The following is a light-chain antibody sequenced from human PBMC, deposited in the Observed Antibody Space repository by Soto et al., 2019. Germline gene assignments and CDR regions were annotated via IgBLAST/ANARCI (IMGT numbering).Light chain of an antibody. V-gene: IGLV1-44*01. CDR3: AAGDDSLNGVL. CDR1: SSNIGSNT. CDR2: SNN. J-gene: IGLJ2*01. Sequence: VLTQPPSASGTPGQRVTISCSGSSSNIGSNTVNWYQQLPGTAPKLLIYSNNQRPSGVPDRFSGSKSGTSASLAISGLQSEDEADYYCAAGDDSLNGVLFGGGTKLTVL.